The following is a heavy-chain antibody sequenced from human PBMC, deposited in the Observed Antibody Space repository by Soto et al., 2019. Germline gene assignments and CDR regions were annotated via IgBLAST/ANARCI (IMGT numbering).Heavy chain of an antibody. V-gene: IGHV4-59*01. CDR1: GGSISSYY. J-gene: IGHJ4*02. CDR2: IYYSGST. Sequence: PSETLSLTCTVSGGSISSYYWSWIRQPPGKGLEWIGYIYYSGSTNYNPSLKSRVTISVDTSKNQFSLKLSSVTAADTAVYYRGRTDLSGWYVFDYWGQGTLVTVSS. CDR3: GRTDLSGWYVFDY. D-gene: IGHD6-19*01.